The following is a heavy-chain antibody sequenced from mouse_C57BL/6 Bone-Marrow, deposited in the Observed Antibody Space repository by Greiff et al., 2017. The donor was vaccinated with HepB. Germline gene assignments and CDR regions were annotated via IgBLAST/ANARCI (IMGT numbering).Heavy chain of an antibody. CDR3: ASFDYYGPGY. CDR1: GYSITSGYD. Sequence: EVMLVESGPGMVKPSQSLSLTCTVTGYSITSGYDWHWIRHFPGNKLEWMGYISYSGSTNYNPSLKSRISITHDTSKNHFFLKLNSVTTEDTATYYCASFDYYGPGYWGQGTTLTVSS. CDR2: ISYSGST. V-gene: IGHV3-1*01. D-gene: IGHD1-2*01. J-gene: IGHJ2*01.